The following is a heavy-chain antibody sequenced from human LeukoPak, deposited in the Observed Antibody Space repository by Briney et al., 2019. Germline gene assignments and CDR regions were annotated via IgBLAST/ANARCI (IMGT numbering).Heavy chain of an antibody. D-gene: IGHD5-12*01. CDR3: AKVPYSGYDHYYYYYMDV. J-gene: IGHJ6*03. Sequence: GGSLRLSCAASGFTFSSYGMHWVRQAPGKGLEWVAFIRYDGSNKYYADSVKGRFTISRDNSKNTLYLQMNSLRAEDTAVYYCAKVPYSGYDHYYYYYMDVWGKGTTVTVSS. CDR2: IRYDGSNK. V-gene: IGHV3-30*02. CDR1: GFTFSSYG.